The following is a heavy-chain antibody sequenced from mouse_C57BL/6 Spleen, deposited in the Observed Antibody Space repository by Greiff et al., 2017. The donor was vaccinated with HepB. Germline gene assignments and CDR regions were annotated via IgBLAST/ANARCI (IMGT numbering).Heavy chain of an antibody. D-gene: IGHD2-4*01. Sequence: VKLQESGAELVRPGASVKLSCKASGYTFTDYYINWVKQRPGQGLEWIARIYPGSGNTYYNEKFKGKATLTAEESSSTAYMQLSSLTSEDSAVYFCAREDYDYALDYWGQGTTLTVSS. CDR1: GYTFTDYY. CDR2: IYPGSGNT. J-gene: IGHJ2*01. CDR3: AREDYDYALDY. V-gene: IGHV1-76*01.